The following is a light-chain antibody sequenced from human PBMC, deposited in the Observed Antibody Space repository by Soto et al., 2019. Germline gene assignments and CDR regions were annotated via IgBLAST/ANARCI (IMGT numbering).Light chain of an antibody. CDR1: QSVSTN. CDR2: GAS. V-gene: IGKV3-15*01. Sequence: IEMTQSPATLPVSPGERATLSGRASQSVSTNLAWYQQKPRQAPRLLIYGASTRATGIPARLSGSGSGTEFTLTISSLQSEDFAVYYCQQYNNWPRTFGQGTKVDNK. CDR3: QQYNNWPRT. J-gene: IGKJ1*01.